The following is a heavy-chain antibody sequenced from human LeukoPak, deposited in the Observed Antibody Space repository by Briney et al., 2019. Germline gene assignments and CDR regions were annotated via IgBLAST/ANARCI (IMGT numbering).Heavy chain of an antibody. J-gene: IGHJ4*02. CDR1: GYSFTSYW. D-gene: IGHD3-10*01. CDR2: IYPGDSDT. V-gene: IGHV5-51*01. Sequence: GESLKISCKGSGYSFTSYWIGWVRQMPGKGLEWMGIIYPGDSDTRYSPSFQGQVTISADKSISTAYLQWSSLKASDTAMYYCARHGNNYYGSGSLLDYWGQGTLVTVSS. CDR3: ARHGNNYYGSGSLLDY.